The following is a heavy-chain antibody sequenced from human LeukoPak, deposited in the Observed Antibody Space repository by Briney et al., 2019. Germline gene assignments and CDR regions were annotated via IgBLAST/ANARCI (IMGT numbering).Heavy chain of an antibody. Sequence: GGTLRLSCAASGFIFNNYALSWVRQTPGKGLEWVSAISGSGGSTYYADSVKGRFTISRDNSKNTLYLQMNSLRAEDTAVYYCAKGAYYDLWGQGTLVTVSS. J-gene: IGHJ4*02. CDR1: GFIFNNYA. D-gene: IGHD3-22*01. CDR2: ISGSGGST. CDR3: AKGAYYDL. V-gene: IGHV3-23*01.